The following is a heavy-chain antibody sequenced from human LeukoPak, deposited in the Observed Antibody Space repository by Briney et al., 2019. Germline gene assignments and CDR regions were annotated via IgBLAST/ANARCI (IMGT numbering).Heavy chain of an antibody. Sequence: GGSLRLSCAASGVTFSIYRMSWVRQAPGKGLEWVANIKQDGSEKYYVDSVRGRFTISRDNAKNSLYLQMNSLRVEDTAVYYCARNTYYYERSGWKAFDIWGQGTMVTVSS. V-gene: IGHV3-7*01. J-gene: IGHJ3*02. CDR3: ARNTYYYERSGWKAFDI. D-gene: IGHD3-22*01. CDR1: GVTFSIYR. CDR2: IKQDGSEK.